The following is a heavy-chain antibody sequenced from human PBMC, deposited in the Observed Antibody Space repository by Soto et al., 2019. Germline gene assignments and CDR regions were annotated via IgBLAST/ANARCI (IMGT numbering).Heavy chain of an antibody. Sequence: HGESLKISCKGSGYIFSNYWIVWVRQMPGKGLEWMGMIYPGDSDTRYSLSFQGQVTISADKSINIAHLQWSSLKASDTAIYYCARRGRGADYYDSTGFYYDFDVWGQGTPVTVS. CDR3: ARRGRGADYYDSTGFYYDFDV. CDR1: GYIFSNYW. D-gene: IGHD3-22*01. CDR2: IYPGDSDT. J-gene: IGHJ5*02. V-gene: IGHV5-51*01.